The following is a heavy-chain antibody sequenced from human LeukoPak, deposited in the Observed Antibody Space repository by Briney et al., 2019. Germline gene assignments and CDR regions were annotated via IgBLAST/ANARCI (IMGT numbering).Heavy chain of an antibody. CDR3: ARSPRYSGTKYDY. CDR1: GYTFTNYY. D-gene: IGHD1-26*01. V-gene: IGHV1-46*01. Sequence: ASVKVSCKASGYTFTNYYIHWVRQAPGQGLEWMGIINPIGGTTDYPQKFQGRVTMTRDTSTSTVYMELSSLRSEDTAVYYCARSPRYSGTKYDYWGQGTLVTVSS. CDR2: INPIGGTT. J-gene: IGHJ4*02.